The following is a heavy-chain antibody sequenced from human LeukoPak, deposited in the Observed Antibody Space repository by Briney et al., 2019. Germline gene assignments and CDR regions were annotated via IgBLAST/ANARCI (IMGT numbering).Heavy chain of an antibody. CDR3: ARMSGSRLPGY. V-gene: IGHV3-23*01. Sequence: GGSLRLSCVGSGFTFRSHAMSWVRQAPEKGLEFVSGIYENGGTTYYADSVKGRFTISRDNGKNSLYLQMNSLRAEDTAVYYCARMSGSRLPGYWGQGTLVTVSS. CDR1: GFTFRSHA. D-gene: IGHD3-3*01. CDR2: IYENGGTT. J-gene: IGHJ4*02.